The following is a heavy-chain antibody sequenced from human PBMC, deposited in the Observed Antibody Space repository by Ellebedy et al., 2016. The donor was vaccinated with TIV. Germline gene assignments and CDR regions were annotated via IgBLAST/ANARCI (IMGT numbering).Heavy chain of an antibody. CDR3: ARDKYRGVQLWTTDISY. V-gene: IGHV3-74*01. CDR2: INPDGSYT. J-gene: IGHJ4*02. CDR1: GFTFSSYW. D-gene: IGHD5-18*01. Sequence: GESLKISCAASGFTFSSYWMHWVRQAPGKGLEWVSRINPDGSYTSYADSVKGRFTISRDNAKNTLYLQMNSLRAEDTAVYYCARDKYRGVQLWTTDISYWGQGTLVTVSS.